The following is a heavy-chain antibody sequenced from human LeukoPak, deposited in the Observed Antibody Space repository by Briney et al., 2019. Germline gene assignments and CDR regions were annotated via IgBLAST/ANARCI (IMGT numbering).Heavy chain of an antibody. J-gene: IGHJ4*02. CDR2: INHNGNVN. CDR3: AKDHCSSTSCHFDY. V-gene: IGHV3-7*03. CDR1: GFTFSSYW. D-gene: IGHD2-2*01. Sequence: GGSLRLSCAASGFTFSSYWMNWARQAPGKGLEWVASINHNGNVNYYVDSVKGRFTISRDNSKNTLYLQMNSLRAEDTAVYYCAKDHCSSTSCHFDYWGQGTLVTVSS.